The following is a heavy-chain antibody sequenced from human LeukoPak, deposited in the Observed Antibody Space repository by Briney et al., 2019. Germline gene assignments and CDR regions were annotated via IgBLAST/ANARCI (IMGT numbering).Heavy chain of an antibody. V-gene: IGHV3-7*01. CDR1: GFTFNSYW. CDR2: IKQDGSDK. Sequence: GGSLRLSCAGSGFTFNSYWMSWVRQAPGKGLEWVANIKQDGSDKYYVHSVRGRFTISRDNAKNSLFLQMNSLRAEDTAVYYCARKRYGDYDFWGQGTLVTVSS. D-gene: IGHD4-17*01. J-gene: IGHJ4*02. CDR3: ARKRYGDYDF.